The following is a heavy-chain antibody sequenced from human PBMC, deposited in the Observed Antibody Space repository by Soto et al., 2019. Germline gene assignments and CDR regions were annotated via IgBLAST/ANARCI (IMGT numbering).Heavy chain of an antibody. CDR3: ARDRSSKTYYYGMDV. CDR2: IYYSGST. D-gene: IGHD6-13*01. J-gene: IGHJ6*02. V-gene: IGHV4-59*01. Sequence: PSETLCLTCTVSGGSISSYYWSWIRQPPGKGLEWIGYIYYSGSTNYNPSLKSRVTISVDTSKNQFSLKLSSVTAADTAVYYCARDRSSKTYYYGMDVWGQGTTVTVSS. CDR1: GGSISSYY.